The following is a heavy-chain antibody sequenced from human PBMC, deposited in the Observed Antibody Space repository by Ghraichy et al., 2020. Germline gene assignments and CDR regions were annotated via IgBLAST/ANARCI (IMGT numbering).Heavy chain of an antibody. Sequence: LSLTCSASGFTFSNFAIHWVRLAPGKGLEYVSAINKNGANTYYADSVKGRFTISRDNSKNTVYLQMSSLRVEDTAVYFCVNSVLWLGGVYYYSGVDAWGQGTTVTVSS. CDR2: INKNGANT. D-gene: IGHD3-10*01. V-gene: IGHV3-64D*06. CDR1: GFTFSNFA. CDR3: VNSVLWLGGVYYYSGVDA. J-gene: IGHJ6*02.